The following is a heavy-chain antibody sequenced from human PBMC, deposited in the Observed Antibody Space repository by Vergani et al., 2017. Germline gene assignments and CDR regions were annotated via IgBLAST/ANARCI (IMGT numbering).Heavy chain of an antibody. V-gene: IGHV5-51*01. Sequence: EVQLVQSGAEVKKPGESLKISCKGSGYSFTSYWIGWVRQMPWKGLEWMGIIYPGDSDTRYSPSFQGQVTISADKSISTAYLQWSSLKASDTAMYYCARRGVTTRKYYYYGMDVWGQGTTVTVSS. J-gene: IGHJ6*02. CDR2: IYPGDSDT. CDR1: GYSFTSYW. CDR3: ARRGVTTRKYYYYGMDV. D-gene: IGHD4-17*01.